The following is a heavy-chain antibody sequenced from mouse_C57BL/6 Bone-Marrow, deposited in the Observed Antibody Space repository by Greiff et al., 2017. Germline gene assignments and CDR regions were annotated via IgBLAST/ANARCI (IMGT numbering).Heavy chain of an antibody. CDR3: AKRYFDV. CDR2: LAPSDSYT. Sequence: QVQLQQPGAELVKPGASVKLSCKASGYTFTSYWMQWVKQRPGQGLEWIGELAPSDSYTNYNRKFKGKATLTVDTSSSTAYMQLSSLTSEDSAVYYCAKRYFDVWGTGTTVTVSS. J-gene: IGHJ1*03. V-gene: IGHV1-50*01. CDR1: GYTFTSYW.